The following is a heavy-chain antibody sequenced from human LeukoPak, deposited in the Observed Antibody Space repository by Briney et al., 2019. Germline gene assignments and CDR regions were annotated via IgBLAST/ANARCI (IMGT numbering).Heavy chain of an antibody. CDR3: ARVTEGAT. CDR2: ISYDGSNK. V-gene: IGHV3-30*01. J-gene: IGHJ4*02. CDR1: GFTFSSYA. Sequence: PGGSLRLSCAASGFTFSSYAMHWVRQAPGKGLEWVAVISYDGSNKYYADAVNGRFTISRDNSKNTLYLQMNSLRAEDTAVYYCARVTEGATWGQGTLVTVSS. D-gene: IGHD1-26*01.